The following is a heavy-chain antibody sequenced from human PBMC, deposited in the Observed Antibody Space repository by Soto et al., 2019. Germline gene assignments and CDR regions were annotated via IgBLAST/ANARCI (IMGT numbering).Heavy chain of an antibody. CDR3: ARDQRRDYDFWSGYSQGFDY. V-gene: IGHV1-3*01. CDR1: GYTFTMYA. D-gene: IGHD3-3*01. Sequence: QVKLVQSGAEVKKPGASVRVSGEASGYTFTMYAIHWVRQAPGQRLEWMGWINAANGNTKSSQKFQGRVSITRDTSASTDYMELSSLRSEDTALYYCARDQRRDYDFWSGYSQGFDYWGQGTLVTVSS. J-gene: IGHJ4*02. CDR2: INAANGNT.